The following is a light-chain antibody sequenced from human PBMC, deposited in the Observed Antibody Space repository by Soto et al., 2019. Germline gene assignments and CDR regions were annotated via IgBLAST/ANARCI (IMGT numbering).Light chain of an antibody. CDR2: AAS. J-gene: IGKJ1*01. V-gene: IGKV1-27*01. CDR1: QGISTY. CDR3: QKYNSDPWT. Sequence: DIHMTQSPSTLSASVLDRVTITCRASQGISTYLAWYQQKPGQAPELLIQAASTLQTGVPSRFSGSGSGTEFTLTISSLQPEDVATYYCQKYNSDPWTFGQGTKLDIK.